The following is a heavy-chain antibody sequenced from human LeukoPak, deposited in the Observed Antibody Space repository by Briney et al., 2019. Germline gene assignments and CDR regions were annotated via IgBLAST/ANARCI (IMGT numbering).Heavy chain of an antibody. V-gene: IGHV3-30*18. CDR3: AKDEAELYYYDSSGSNGAFDI. Sequence: PGRSLRLSCAASGFTFSNYGIHWVRQAPGKGLEWVAVISYDGSNKYYADSVKGRFTISRDNSKSTLYLQMNSLRAEDTAVYYCAKDEAELYYYDSSGSNGAFDIWGQGTMVTVSS. CDR1: GFTFSNYG. CDR2: ISYDGSNK. J-gene: IGHJ3*02. D-gene: IGHD3-22*01.